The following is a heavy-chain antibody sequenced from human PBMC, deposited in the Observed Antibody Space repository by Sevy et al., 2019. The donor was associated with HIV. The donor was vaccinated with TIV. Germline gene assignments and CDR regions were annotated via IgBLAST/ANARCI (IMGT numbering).Heavy chain of an antibody. D-gene: IGHD5-18*01. J-gene: IGHJ6*02. CDR2: ISSSGKYQ. Sequence: GGSLRLSCTTSGFMFNLYSFNWVRQAPGKGLEWISFISSSGKYQFYADSVKGRFTMSRDTATNSVYLQIDSPRADDTAVYYCARDSDTYTALANYYGMDVWGQGTTVTVSS. CDR1: GFMFNLYS. V-gene: IGHV3-21*06. CDR3: ARDSDTYTALANYYGMDV.